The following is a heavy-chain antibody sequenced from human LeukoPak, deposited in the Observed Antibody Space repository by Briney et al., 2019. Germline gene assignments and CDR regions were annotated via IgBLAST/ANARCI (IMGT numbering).Heavy chain of an antibody. D-gene: IGHD3-10*01. Sequence: ASVKVSCKASGYTFTSYGISWVRQAPGQGLEWMGWISAYNGNTNYAQKLQGRVTMTTDTSTSTAYMELRSLRSDDTAVYYCARGYYGSGSWYYYYMDVWGKGTTVTVSS. CDR3: ARGYYGSGSWYYYYMDV. V-gene: IGHV1-18*01. CDR2: ISAYNGNT. CDR1: GYTFTSYG. J-gene: IGHJ6*03.